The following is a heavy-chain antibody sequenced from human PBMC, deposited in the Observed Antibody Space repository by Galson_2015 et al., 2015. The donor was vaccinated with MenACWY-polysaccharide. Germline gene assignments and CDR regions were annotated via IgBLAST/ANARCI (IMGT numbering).Heavy chain of an antibody. CDR3: AKVGRAHGDFHYFDY. V-gene: IGHV3-23*01. CDR1: GFTFSIYA. Sequence: SLRLSCAASGFTFSIYAMSWVRQAPGKGLEWVSGFSGGGQSTYYADSLKGRFTISRDNSKSTLYLQMNSLRAEDTAVYYCAKVGRAHGDFHYFDYWGQGTLVTVSS. CDR2: FSGGGQST. J-gene: IGHJ4*02. D-gene: IGHD4-17*01.